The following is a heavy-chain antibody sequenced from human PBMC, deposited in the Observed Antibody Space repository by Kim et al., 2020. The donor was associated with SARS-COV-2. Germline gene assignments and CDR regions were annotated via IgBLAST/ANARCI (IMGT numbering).Heavy chain of an antibody. D-gene: IGHD2-2*01. V-gene: IGHV4-34*01. CDR3: ARGSWNYSGGYCSSTSCYPRFDP. Sequence: SETLSLTCAVYGVSFSGYYWSWIRQPPGKGLEWIGEINHSGSTNYYPSLMSRVTISVDTSKNQFSLKLSSVTAADTAVYYCARGSWNYSGGYCSSTSCYPRFDPWGQGTLVSVSS. CDR1: GVSFSGYY. CDR2: INHSGST. J-gene: IGHJ5*02.